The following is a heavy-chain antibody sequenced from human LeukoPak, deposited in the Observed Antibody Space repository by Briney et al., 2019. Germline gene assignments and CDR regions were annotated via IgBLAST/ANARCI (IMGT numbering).Heavy chain of an antibody. V-gene: IGHV3-49*04. CDR1: GFTFGDYA. J-gene: IGHJ4*02. CDR2: IRSKAYGGTT. Sequence: GGSLRLSCTASGFTFGDYAMSWVRQAPGKGLEWVGFIRSKAYGGTTEYAASVKGRFTISRDDSKSIAYLQMSSLKTEDTAVYYCTRDGYDSSGYYYVFDYWGQGTLVTVSS. D-gene: IGHD3-22*01. CDR3: TRDGYDSSGYYYVFDY.